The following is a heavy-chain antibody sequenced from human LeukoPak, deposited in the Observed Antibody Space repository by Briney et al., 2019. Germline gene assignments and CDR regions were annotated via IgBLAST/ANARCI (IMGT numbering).Heavy chain of an antibody. CDR2: IYSGGST. D-gene: IGHD2-21*02. J-gene: IGHJ4*02. CDR3: ARVDAYCGGDCYADY. V-gene: IGHV3-53*01. Sequence: GGSLRLSCAASGFTFSSYAMSWVRQAPGKGLEWVSVIYSGGSTYYADSVKGRFTISRDNSKNTLYLQMNSLRAEDTAVYYCARVDAYCGGDCYADYWGQGTLVTVSS. CDR1: GFTFSSYA.